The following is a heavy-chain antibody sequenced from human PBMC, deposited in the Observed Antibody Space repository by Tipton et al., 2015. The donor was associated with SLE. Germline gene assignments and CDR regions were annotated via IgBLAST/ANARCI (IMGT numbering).Heavy chain of an antibody. V-gene: IGHV4-34*01. D-gene: IGHD4-17*01. CDR3: ARGLTVTTYPYFDR. Sequence: TLSLTCAVYGGSFSGYYWSWIRQPPGKGLEWIGEINHSGITIYNPSLKSRLTISVDTSKNHFSLKMRSVTAAETAVYYCARGLTVTTYPYFDRWGRGALGTVS. J-gene: IGHJ2*01. CDR1: GGSFSGYY. CDR2: INHSGIT.